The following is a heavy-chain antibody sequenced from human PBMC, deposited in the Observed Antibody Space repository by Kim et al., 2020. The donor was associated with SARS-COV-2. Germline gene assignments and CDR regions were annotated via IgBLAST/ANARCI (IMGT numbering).Heavy chain of an antibody. CDR3: AGYIAAAGTSPRYDY. V-gene: IGHV3-21*01. CDR1: GFTFGTYS. Sequence: GGSLRLSCVTSGFTFGTYSMNWVRQAPGMGLEWVSSISSTSSYIYYADSVKGRFTISRDNAKNSLYLQMNSLRAEDTAVYYCAGYIAAAGTSPRYDYWGQGTLVTVSS. J-gene: IGHJ4*02. D-gene: IGHD6-13*01. CDR2: ISSTSSYI.